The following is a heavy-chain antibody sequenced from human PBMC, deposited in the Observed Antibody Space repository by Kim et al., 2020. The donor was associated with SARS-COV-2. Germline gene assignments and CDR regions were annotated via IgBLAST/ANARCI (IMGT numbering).Heavy chain of an antibody. Sequence: STTYNPSLKSRVTISVDTSKNQFSLKLSSVTAADTAVYYCAGTVAGTYDYWGQGTLVTVSS. V-gene: IGHV4-4*09. D-gene: IGHD6-19*01. CDR2: ST. CDR3: AGTVAGTYDY. J-gene: IGHJ4*02.